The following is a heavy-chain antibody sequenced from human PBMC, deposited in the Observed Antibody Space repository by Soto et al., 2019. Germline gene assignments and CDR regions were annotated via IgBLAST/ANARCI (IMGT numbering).Heavy chain of an antibody. J-gene: IGHJ4*02. CDR3: VRGGGVDVVTPTRVVFDY. Sequence: QVQLVQSGAEVKKPGASVKVSCKASGYTFTGNYIHWVRQAPGQGPEWMAWFNPRSGGTDYAQKCQGRVTITRDTSITTAYLDLSRLTSDDTAMYYCVRGGGVDVVTPTRVVFDYWGQGTLLTVSS. CDR2: FNPRSGGT. V-gene: IGHV1-2*02. CDR1: GYTFTGNY. D-gene: IGHD2-21*02.